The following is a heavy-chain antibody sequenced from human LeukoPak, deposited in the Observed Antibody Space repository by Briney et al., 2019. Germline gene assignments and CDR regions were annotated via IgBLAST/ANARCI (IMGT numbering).Heavy chain of an antibody. CDR3: ARRDGYNVHFDY. V-gene: IGHV4-39*07. Sequence: SETLSLACTVSGGSIISSTFYWGWVRQPPGKGLEWIGSIYYSGSTYYSPSLKSRVTISVDTSKNQFSLKLSSVTAADTAVYYCARRDGYNVHFDYWGQRTLVTVSS. D-gene: IGHD5-24*01. J-gene: IGHJ4*02. CDR1: GGSIISSTFY. CDR2: IYYSGST.